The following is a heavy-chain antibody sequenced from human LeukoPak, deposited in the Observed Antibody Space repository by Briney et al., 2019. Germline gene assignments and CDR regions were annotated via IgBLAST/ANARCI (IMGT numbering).Heavy chain of an antibody. V-gene: IGHV3-7*01. CDR2: IKPDGSEK. CDR1: GFTFSTYW. Sequence: GGSLRLSCAASGFTFSTYWMGWVRQAPGKGLEWVAKIKPDGSEKDHVDSVKGRFTISRDNAKNSLYLQLNSLRAEDTAVYYCARSRTSVNWFDPWGQGTLVTVSS. CDR3: ARSRTSVNWFDP. D-gene: IGHD5/OR15-5a*01. J-gene: IGHJ5*02.